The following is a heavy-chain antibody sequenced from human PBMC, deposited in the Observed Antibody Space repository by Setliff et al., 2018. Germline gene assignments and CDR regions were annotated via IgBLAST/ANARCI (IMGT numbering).Heavy chain of an antibody. CDR3: AKDPKYRGVWPHPAYFDY. D-gene: IGHD6-6*01. CDR2: MWFDEKYK. V-gene: IGHV3-33*06. J-gene: IGHJ4*02. Sequence: GFLRLSCEASGFAFSNYGAHWVRQAPGKGLEWVAVMWFDEKYKFYQDSVKGRFTISRDNSKNSVYLQMNSLRVEDTAVYYCAKDPKYRGVWPHPAYFDYWGQGALVTVSS. CDR1: GFAFSNYG.